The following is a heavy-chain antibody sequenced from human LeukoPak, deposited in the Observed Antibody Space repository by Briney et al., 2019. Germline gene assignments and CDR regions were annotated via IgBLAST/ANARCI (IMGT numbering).Heavy chain of an antibody. CDR1: GGTFSSYA. V-gene: IGHV1-69*01. Sequence: GSSVKVSCKASGGTFSSYAISWVRQAPGQGLEWMVGIIPIFGTANYAQKFQGRVTITADESTSTAYMELSSLRSEGTAVYYCARDPSADSSGYFDYWGQGTLDTVSS. CDR3: ARDPSADSSGYFDY. J-gene: IGHJ4*02. CDR2: IIPIFGTA. D-gene: IGHD3-22*01.